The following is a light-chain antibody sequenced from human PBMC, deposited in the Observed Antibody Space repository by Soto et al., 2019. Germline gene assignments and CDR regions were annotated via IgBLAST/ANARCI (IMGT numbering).Light chain of an antibody. CDR2: AAS. Sequence: AIRMTQSPSSLSASTGDRVTITCPASQGISSYLAWYQQKPGKAPKRLIYAASTLQSGVPSRFSCSGSGTDFTPTISCLQSEDFATCNCQEYYSYPRSFGQGTKVVLK. J-gene: IGKJ1*01. CDR3: QEYYSYPRS. CDR1: QGISSY. V-gene: IGKV1-8*01.